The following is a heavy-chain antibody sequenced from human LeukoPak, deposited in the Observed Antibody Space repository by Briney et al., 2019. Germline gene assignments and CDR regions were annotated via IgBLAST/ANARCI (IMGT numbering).Heavy chain of an antibody. CDR3: ATLCCGSYYMDV. CDR1: GGTLNSYV. J-gene: IGHJ6*03. V-gene: IGHV1-69*06. D-gene: IGHD2-15*01. CDR2: IIPISGTT. Sequence: SVKVSCKASGGTLNSYVISWVRQAPGQGLEWMGGIIPISGTTNYAQKFQGRVTITADKSTSTAYMELSSLGSEDTAVYYCATLCCGSYYMDVWGKGTTVTVSS.